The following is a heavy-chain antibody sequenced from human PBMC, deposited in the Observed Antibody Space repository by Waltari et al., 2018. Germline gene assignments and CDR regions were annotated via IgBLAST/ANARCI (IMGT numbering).Heavy chain of an antibody. D-gene: IGHD2-15*01. Sequence: QVQLVQSGAEVKKPGSSVKVSCKASGGTFSSYAISWVCQAPGQGLEWMGGIIPIFGTANYAQKFQGRVTITADESTSTAYMELSSLRSEDTAVYYCAGLGYCSGGSCYYFDYWGQGTLVTVSS. V-gene: IGHV1-69*01. J-gene: IGHJ4*02. CDR3: AGLGYCSGGSCYYFDY. CDR2: IIPIFGTA. CDR1: GGTFSSYA.